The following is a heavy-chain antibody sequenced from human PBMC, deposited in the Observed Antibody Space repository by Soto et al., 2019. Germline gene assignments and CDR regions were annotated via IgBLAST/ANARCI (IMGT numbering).Heavy chain of an antibody. V-gene: IGHV3-66*01. CDR1: GFTVSNNY. CDR2: IYSDGTI. CDR3: ARDMNDYVWGSYRPYDAFDI. D-gene: IGHD3-16*02. J-gene: IGHJ3*02. Sequence: GGSLRLSCAPSGFTVSNNYMNWVRQAPGKGLEWVSIIYSDGTIYYADSVKGRFTISRDNAKNSLYLQMNSLGDEDTAVYYCARDMNDYVWGSYRPYDAFDIWGQGTMVTVSS.